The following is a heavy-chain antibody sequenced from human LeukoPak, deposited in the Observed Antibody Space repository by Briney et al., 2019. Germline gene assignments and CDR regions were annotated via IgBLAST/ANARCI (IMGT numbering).Heavy chain of an antibody. J-gene: IGHJ5*02. CDR1: GGSIIGYY. CDR2: IYYSGTT. CDR3: ARLPRANWFDP. Sequence: SETLSLTCTVSGGSIIGYYWTWIRQPRGKGLVWIGNIYYSGTTNYNPPLKSRITMSLDTSKNQFSLRLSSVTAADTAVYYCARLPRANWFDPWGQGTLVTVSS. V-gene: IGHV4-59*01.